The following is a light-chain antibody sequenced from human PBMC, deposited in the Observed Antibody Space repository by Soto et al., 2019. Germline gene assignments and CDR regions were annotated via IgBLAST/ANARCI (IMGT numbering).Light chain of an antibody. CDR3: QQFGRSPPT. CDR2: GAS. CDR1: QSVRSDY. V-gene: IGKV3-20*01. Sequence: EIVLTQSPGTLSLSPGERATLSCRASQSVRSDYLAWYQQKPGQAPRLLIYGASSRATGIPDRFSGSGSGTDFTLTISRLEPEDFAVYYCQQFGRSPPTFGGGTKVEIK. J-gene: IGKJ4*01.